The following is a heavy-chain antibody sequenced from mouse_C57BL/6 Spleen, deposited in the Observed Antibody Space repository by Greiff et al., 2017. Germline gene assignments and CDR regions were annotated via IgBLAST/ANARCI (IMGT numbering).Heavy chain of an antibody. V-gene: IGHV14-2*01. J-gene: IGHJ3*01. CDR2: IDPEDGET. D-gene: IGHD1-1*01. CDR1: GFNFNDYY. CDR3: APYYGNFFDY. Sequence: VQLQQSGAELVKPGASVKLSCTASGFNFNDYYMHWVKQRTEQGLEWIGRIDPEDGETKYAPIFQGKATITADTSSNTAYLQLSSLTSEDSAVYYCAPYYGNFFDYWGQGTLVTVSA.